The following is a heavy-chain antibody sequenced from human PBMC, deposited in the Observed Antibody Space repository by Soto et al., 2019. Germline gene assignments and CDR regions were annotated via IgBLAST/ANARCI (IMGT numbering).Heavy chain of an antibody. D-gene: IGHD6-19*01. J-gene: IGHJ4*01. CDR3: ARPSRGYSEAGHYFYPLEFDS. CDR1: VASISSEPVY. V-gene: IGHV4-31*03. Sequence: PSETLPLTCTVSVASISSEPVYWSWFRRFPGKGLEWVGYLCHTWSTSPNASLRGRVAIFVDTSKNQFSLRLSSVTAADTAVYYCARPSRGYSEAGHYFYPLEFDSWSQGTLVKVSS. CDR2: LCHTWST.